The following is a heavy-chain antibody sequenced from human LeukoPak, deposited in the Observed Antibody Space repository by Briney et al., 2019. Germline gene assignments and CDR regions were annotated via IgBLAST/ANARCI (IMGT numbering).Heavy chain of an antibody. CDR2: IYYSGST. CDR1: GGSISNYY. Sequence: SETLSLTCTVSGGSISNYYWSWIRQPPGKGLEWIGYIYYSGSTNYNPSLKSRVTISVDTSKNQFSLKLTSVTAADTAVYYCARGEYNPLAWGQGTLVTVSS. CDR3: ARGEYNPLA. J-gene: IGHJ5*02. D-gene: IGHD1-14*01. V-gene: IGHV4-59*01.